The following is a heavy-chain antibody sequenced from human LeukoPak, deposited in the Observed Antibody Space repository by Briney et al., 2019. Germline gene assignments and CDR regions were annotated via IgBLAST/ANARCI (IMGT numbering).Heavy chain of an antibody. J-gene: IGHJ4*02. CDR1: GFTFSSYA. CDR2: ISGSGGST. V-gene: IGHV3-23*01. D-gene: IGHD3-3*01. Sequence: GGSLRLSCAASGFTFSSYAMSWVRQAPGKGLEWVSAISGSGGSTYYADSVKGRFTISRDNSKNTLYLQMNSLRAEDTAVYHCAKDSLITIFGVVRYWGQGTLVTVSS. CDR3: AKDSLITIFGVVRY.